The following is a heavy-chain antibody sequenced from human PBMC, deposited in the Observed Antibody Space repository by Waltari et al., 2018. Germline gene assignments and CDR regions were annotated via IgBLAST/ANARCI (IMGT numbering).Heavy chain of an antibody. V-gene: IGHV4-34*02. Sequence: QVQLQQWGAGLFKPSETLSLTCSVYGGSFRGYYLGWVLQPPGKGLEWIGEINHNGNINRNPSLRSRVTMLVDTSKSQLSLKINSVTAADTAVYYCVRLEDCTGPGGNCYSGDSFAMDVWGQGTTVTVSS. CDR1: GGSFRGYY. J-gene: IGHJ6*02. CDR2: INHNGNI. D-gene: IGHD2-8*02. CDR3: VRLEDCTGPGGNCYSGDSFAMDV.